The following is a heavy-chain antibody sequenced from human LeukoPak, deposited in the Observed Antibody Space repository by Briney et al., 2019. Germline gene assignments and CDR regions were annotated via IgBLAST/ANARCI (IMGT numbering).Heavy chain of an antibody. V-gene: IGHV3-49*03. CDR3: TRNTVTVHFDY. J-gene: IGHJ4*02. CDR2: IRSKAFGGAP. D-gene: IGHD4-17*01. CDR1: GFTFDDYA. Sequence: GGSLRLSCSASGFTFDDYAVSWFRQAPGKGLVWVGFIRSKAFGGAPEYAASVRGRFTISRDDSKSIAYLQMNSLKTEDTAVYYCTRNTVTVHFDYWSQGTLVTVSS.